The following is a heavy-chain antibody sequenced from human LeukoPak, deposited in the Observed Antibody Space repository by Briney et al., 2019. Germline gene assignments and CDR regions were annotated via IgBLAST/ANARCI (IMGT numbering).Heavy chain of an antibody. CDR1: GYTFTSYY. CDR2: INPSGGST. Sequence: GASVKVSCKASGYTFTSYYMHWVRQAPGQGLEWMGIINPSGGSTSYAQKFQGRVTMTRDTSTSTVYMELSSLRSEDTAVSYCAVLGYCSGGSCYYLDYWGQGTLVAVSS. CDR3: AVLGYCSGGSCYYLDY. J-gene: IGHJ4*02. V-gene: IGHV1-46*01. D-gene: IGHD2-15*01.